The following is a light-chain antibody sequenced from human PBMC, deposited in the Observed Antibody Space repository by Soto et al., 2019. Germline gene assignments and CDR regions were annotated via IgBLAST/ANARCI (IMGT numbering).Light chain of an antibody. CDR3: QQCGSSPYT. Sequence: ENVLTQSPGTLSLSPGERATLSCWASQSVGSCLVWYQQKPGQTPRLLIYDASRRPTGIPDRFSGSGSGTDFNLTITRLEPEDFAVYYCQQCGSSPYTFGQGTKLEL. V-gene: IGKV3-20*01. J-gene: IGKJ2*01. CDR1: QSVGSC. CDR2: DAS.